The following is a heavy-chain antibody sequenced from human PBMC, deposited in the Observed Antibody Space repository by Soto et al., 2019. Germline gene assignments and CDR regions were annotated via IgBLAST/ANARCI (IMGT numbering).Heavy chain of an antibody. CDR2: IVGGGDST. V-gene: IGHV3-23*01. D-gene: IGHD6-13*01. CDR1: GFTFSNYA. J-gene: IGHJ4*02. CDR3: AKESRGIAPTVTGY. Sequence: PGGSLRLSCAASGFTFSNYAMSWVRQAPGKGLEWVSAIVGGGDSTYYADSVKGRFTISRDNSKNTLHLQMNSLRAEDTAVYFCAKESRGIAPTVTGYWGQGTLVTVSS.